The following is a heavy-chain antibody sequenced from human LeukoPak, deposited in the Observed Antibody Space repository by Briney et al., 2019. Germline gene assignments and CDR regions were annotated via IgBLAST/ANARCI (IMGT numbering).Heavy chain of an antibody. Sequence: SETLSLTCTVSDGSFSSYYWSWIRQPPGKGLEWIGYMSNNGNTKYNPSLKSRVTISVDTSKKQVSLKLTFVTAADTAVYYCARRNSYGSGRHFDFWGQGTLVTVSS. CDR1: DGSFSSYY. V-gene: IGHV4-59*01. J-gene: IGHJ4*02. CDR2: MSNNGNT. CDR3: ARRNSYGSGRHFDF. D-gene: IGHD3-10*01.